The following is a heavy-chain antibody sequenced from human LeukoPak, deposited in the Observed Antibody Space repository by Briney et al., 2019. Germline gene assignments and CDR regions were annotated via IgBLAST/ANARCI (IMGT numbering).Heavy chain of an antibody. D-gene: IGHD7-27*01. Sequence: GGCLRLSLAASGLTFSTYSMNWVRQAPGKGLEWVLSISISSSYIYYADSVKGRFTISRDNAKNSLYLQMNSLRAEDTAVYYCARDLPEFNVHTPWGDYWGQGTLVTVSS. CDR3: ARDLPEFNVHTPWGDY. J-gene: IGHJ4*02. V-gene: IGHV3-21*01. CDR2: ISISSSYI. CDR1: GLTFSTYS.